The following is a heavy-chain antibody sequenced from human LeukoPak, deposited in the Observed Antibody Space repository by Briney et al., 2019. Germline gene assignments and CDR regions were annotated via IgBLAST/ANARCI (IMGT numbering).Heavy chain of an antibody. V-gene: IGHV1-8*01. CDR3: ARGYRGSGWFFGTGDFFDY. Sequence: ASMKVSCKASGYTFTSYDINWVRQATGQGLEWMGWMNPNSGNTGYAQKFQGRVTMTRNTSISTAYMERSSLRSEDTAVYYCARGYRGSGWFFGTGDFFDYWGQGTLVTVSS. CDR2: MNPNSGNT. CDR1: GYTFTSYD. D-gene: IGHD6-19*01. J-gene: IGHJ4*02.